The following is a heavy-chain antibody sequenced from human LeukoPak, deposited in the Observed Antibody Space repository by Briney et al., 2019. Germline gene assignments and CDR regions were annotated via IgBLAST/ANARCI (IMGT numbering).Heavy chain of an antibody. CDR2: IYTSGST. CDR1: GGSISSYY. D-gene: IGHD1-26*01. J-gene: IGHJ4*02. Sequence: SETLSLTCTVSGGSISSYYWSWIRQPAGKGLEWIGRIYTSGSTNYNPSLKSRVTMSVDTSKNQFSLKLSSVTAADTAVYYCAREGPSGSYGGAPDYWGQGTLVTVSS. CDR3: AREGPSGSYGGAPDY. V-gene: IGHV4-4*07.